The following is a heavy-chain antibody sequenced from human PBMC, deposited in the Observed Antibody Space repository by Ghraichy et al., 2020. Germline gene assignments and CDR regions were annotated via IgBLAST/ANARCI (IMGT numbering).Heavy chain of an antibody. CDR1: EYTFTGYY. J-gene: IGHJ6*02. Sequence: ASVKVSCKASEYTFTGYYMHWVRQAPGQGLEWMGRINPNSGGTKYSQKFQGRVTMTRDTSISTAYMEVSRLRSDDTAVYYCARVGATYSTSYYGMDVWGQGTTVTVSS. CDR3: ARVGATYSTSYYGMDV. D-gene: IGHD2-2*01. V-gene: IGHV1-2*06. CDR2: INPNSGGT.